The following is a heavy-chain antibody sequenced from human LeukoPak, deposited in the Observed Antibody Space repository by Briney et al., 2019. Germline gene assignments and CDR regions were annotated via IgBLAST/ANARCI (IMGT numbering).Heavy chain of an antibody. CDR2: INHSGST. CDR1: GGSFSGYY. Sequence: SETLSLTCAVYGGSFSGYYWSWIRQPPGKGLEWIGEINHSGSTNYNPSLKSRVTISVDTSKNQFSLKLSSVTAADTAVYYCARSSMVRGTLDYYYMDVWGKGTTVTVSS. J-gene: IGHJ6*03. CDR3: ARSSMVRGTLDYYYMDV. D-gene: IGHD3-10*01. V-gene: IGHV4-34*01.